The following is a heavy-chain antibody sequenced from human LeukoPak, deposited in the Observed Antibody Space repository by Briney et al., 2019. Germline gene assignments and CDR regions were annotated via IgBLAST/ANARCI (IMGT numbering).Heavy chain of an antibody. CDR1: GYTLTELS. D-gene: IGHD5-18*01. J-gene: IGHJ4*02. CDR2: FDPEDGET. V-gene: IGHV1-24*01. Sequence: ASVKVSCKVSGYTLTELSMHWVRQAPGKGLEWMGGFDPEDGETIYAQKFQGRVTMTEDTSTDTAYMELSSLRSEDPAVYYCATQRGFSYGYDGRAYYFDYWGQGTLVTVSS. CDR3: ATQRGFSYGYDGRAYYFDY.